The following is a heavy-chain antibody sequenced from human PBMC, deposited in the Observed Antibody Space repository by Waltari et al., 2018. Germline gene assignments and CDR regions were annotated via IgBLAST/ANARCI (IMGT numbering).Heavy chain of an antibody. J-gene: IGHJ3*02. V-gene: IGHV3-23*04. D-gene: IGHD2-15*01. Sequence: EVQLVESGGGLVQPGGSLRLSCAASGFTFSSFAMSWVRQGPGKALGSVSAISGSGGSTYYDDFVKGRFTISRDNAKNSLYLQRNSLRAEDTAVYYCARDGGNHQLVAFDIWGQGTMVTVSS. CDR2: ISGSGGST. CDR1: GFTFSSFA. CDR3: ARDGGNHQLVAFDI.